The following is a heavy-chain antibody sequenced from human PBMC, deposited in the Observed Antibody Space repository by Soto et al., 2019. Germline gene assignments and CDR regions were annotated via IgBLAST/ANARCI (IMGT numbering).Heavy chain of an antibody. J-gene: IGHJ4*02. D-gene: IGHD5-12*01. CDR3: VTQADSGYASFTY. CDR1: GFAFSNYD. CDR2: LTSRSSTV. V-gene: IGHV3-48*02. Sequence: EVQLVESGGGLVQPGGSLRLSCAASGFAFSNYDIKWVRQAPGKRLELVSFLTSRSSTVYYADSIRGRFTISRDHAKSSLYLQMDSLRNEDTAVYYCVTQADSGYASFTYWGQGTLVTVSS.